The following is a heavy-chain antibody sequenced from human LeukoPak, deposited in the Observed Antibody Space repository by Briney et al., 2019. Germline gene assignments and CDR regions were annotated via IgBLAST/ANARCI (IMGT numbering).Heavy chain of an antibody. Sequence: GGSLRLSCAASGFTFSSYAMHWVRQAPGKGLEWVAVVSYDGSNKYYADSVKGRFTISRDNSKNTLYLQMNSLRAEDTAVYYCARDKVYSNYVAYYYYYYGMDVWGQGTTVTVSS. V-gene: IGHV3-30*04. CDR2: VSYDGSNK. CDR3: ARDKVYSNYVAYYYYYYGMDV. CDR1: GFTFSSYA. D-gene: IGHD4-11*01. J-gene: IGHJ6*02.